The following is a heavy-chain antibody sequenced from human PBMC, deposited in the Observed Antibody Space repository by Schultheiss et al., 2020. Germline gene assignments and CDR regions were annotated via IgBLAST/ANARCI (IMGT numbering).Heavy chain of an antibody. CDR1: GFTLSNYH. CDR3: ARDGGVSGYDLFDY. Sequence: GGSLRLSCAASGFTLSNYHMNWVRQAPGKGLEWVANIKQAGTEKNYVDSVKGRFTISRDNAKNSLYLQMDSLRVEDTAVYYCARDGGVSGYDLFDYWGQGTLVTVSS. V-gene: IGHV3-7*03. CDR2: IKQAGTEK. D-gene: IGHD5-12*01. J-gene: IGHJ4*02.